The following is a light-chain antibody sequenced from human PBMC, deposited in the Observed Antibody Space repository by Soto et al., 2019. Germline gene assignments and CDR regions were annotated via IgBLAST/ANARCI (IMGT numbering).Light chain of an antibody. CDR3: QQYNRYAVT. J-gene: IGKJ1*01. CDR1: QTISSW. V-gene: IGKV1-5*03. CDR2: KAS. Sequence: DIQMTHSPSTLSLSVVGRVAIACRASQTISSWLAWYQQKPGKAPKLLIYKASTLKSGVPSRFSASGSGTEFALTISGLQPDDFAVYYCQQYNRYAVTFGQGTKVDIK.